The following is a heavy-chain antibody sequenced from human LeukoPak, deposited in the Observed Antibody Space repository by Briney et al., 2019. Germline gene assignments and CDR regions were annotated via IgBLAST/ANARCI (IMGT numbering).Heavy chain of an antibody. D-gene: IGHD5-24*01. CDR2: IKQDGSEK. CDR1: GFTFSSYG. Sequence: PGGSLRLSCAASGFTFSSYGMHWVRQAPGKGLEWVANIKQDGSEKYYVDSVKGRFTISRDNAKNSLYLQMNSLRAEDTAVYYCARTAYGWLQANFDYWGQGTLVTVSS. V-gene: IGHV3-7*01. CDR3: ARTAYGWLQANFDY. J-gene: IGHJ4*02.